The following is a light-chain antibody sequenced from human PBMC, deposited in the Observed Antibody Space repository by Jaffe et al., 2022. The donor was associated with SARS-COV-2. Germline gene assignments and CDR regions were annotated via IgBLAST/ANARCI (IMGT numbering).Light chain of an antibody. J-gene: IGKJ2*01. CDR2: GAS. CDR3: QHYNIWPPYT. V-gene: IGKV3-15*01. Sequence: EIVMTQSPATLSLSPGERATLSCRASQSVSTHLAWYQQKPGQAPRLLIYGASTRATGIPARFGASGSGTEFTLTISSLQAEDFAVYYCQHYNIWPPYTFGQGTKLEIK. CDR1: QSVSTH.